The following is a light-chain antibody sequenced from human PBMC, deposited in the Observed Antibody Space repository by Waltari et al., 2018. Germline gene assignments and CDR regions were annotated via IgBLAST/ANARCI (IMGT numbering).Light chain of an antibody. CDR2: DVT. CDR1: SSDVVGYAY. Sequence: QSALTQPRSVSGSPGQSVTLSCTGTSSDVVGYAYVSWYQQHPGKAPKLLIFDVTKRPSGVPDRFSGSKSGNTASLTISGLQTDDEADYYCCSYAGSQTSVFGGGTKVTVL. CDR3: CSYAGSQTSV. V-gene: IGLV2-11*01. J-gene: IGLJ2*01.